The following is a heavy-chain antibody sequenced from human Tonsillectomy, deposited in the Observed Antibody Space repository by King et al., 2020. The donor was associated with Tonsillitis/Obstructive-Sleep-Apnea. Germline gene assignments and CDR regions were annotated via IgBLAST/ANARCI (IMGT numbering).Heavy chain of an antibody. CDR1: GGSISSSSSY. CDR3: AARREYGDSTDYYFYYMDV. Sequence: QLQESGPGLVKPSETLSLTCTVSGGSISSSSSYWGWIRQPPGKGREWIASIYYSGSTYYNPSLKSRVTISVDTSKNQFSLNLSSVTAADTAVYYCAARREYGDSTDYYFYYMDVWGKGTTVTVSS. V-gene: IGHV4-39*01. CDR2: IYYSGST. D-gene: IGHD4-17*01. J-gene: IGHJ6*03.